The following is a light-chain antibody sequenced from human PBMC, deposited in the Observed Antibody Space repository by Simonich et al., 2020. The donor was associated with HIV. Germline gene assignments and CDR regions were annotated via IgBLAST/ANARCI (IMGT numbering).Light chain of an antibody. CDR2: DAS. V-gene: IGKV3-11*01. CDR1: QGVYSY. J-gene: IGKJ4*01. Sequence: EIVLTQSPATLSLSPGERATLSCRASQGVYSYLAWYQQKPGQAPRLLIYDASNRATGIPSRFSGSGSGTDFTLTISSLEPEDVAVYYCQQRYSWPPLTFGGGTNVEI. CDR3: QQRYSWPPLT.